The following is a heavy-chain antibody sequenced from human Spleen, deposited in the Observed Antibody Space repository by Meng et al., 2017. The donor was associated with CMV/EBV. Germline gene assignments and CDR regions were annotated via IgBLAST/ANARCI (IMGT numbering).Heavy chain of an antibody. CDR1: GFAFSSYS. J-gene: IGHJ4*02. CDR2: INPDATVR. D-gene: IGHD3-10*01. Sequence: GGSLRLSCAASGFAFSSYSMNWVRQAPGKGLEWLANINPDATVRKYLDSVKGRFTISRDNSKNSVYLQMNSLRADDTAVYYCARDPHFGALDHWGQGTLVTVSS. CDR3: ARDPHFGALDH. V-gene: IGHV3-7*01.